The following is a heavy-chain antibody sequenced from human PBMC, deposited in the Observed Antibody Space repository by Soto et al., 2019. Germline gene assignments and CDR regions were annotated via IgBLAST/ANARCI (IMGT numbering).Heavy chain of an antibody. D-gene: IGHD2-2*01. CDR1: GFTFSSYG. CDR2: ISYDGSNK. J-gene: IGHJ5*02. CDR3: AKDPVVLGGDRLLNWFDP. V-gene: IGHV3-30*18. Sequence: QVQLVESGGGVVQPGRSLRLSCAASGFTFSSYGMHWVRQAPGKGLEWVAVISYDGSNKYYADSVKGRFTISRDNSKNTLYLQMNSLRAEDTAVYYCAKDPVVLGGDRLLNWFDPWGQGTLVTVSS.